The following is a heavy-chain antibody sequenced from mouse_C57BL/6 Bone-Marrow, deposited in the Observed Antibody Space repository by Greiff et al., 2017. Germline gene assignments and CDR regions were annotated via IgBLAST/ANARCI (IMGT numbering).Heavy chain of an antibody. CDR3: ARVGYSNWCAY. CDR2: IDPSGSHT. V-gene: IGHV1-50*01. J-gene: IGHJ3*01. Sequence: QVQLQQPGAELVKPGASVKLSCKASGYTFTSYWMQWVKQRPGQGLEWIGEIDPSGSHTNYNQPFTGKATLTVDTSSSTAYMQLSSLTSKDSSVYFYARVGYSNWCAYWGQGTLVTVSA. D-gene: IGHD2-5*01. CDR1: GYTFTSYW.